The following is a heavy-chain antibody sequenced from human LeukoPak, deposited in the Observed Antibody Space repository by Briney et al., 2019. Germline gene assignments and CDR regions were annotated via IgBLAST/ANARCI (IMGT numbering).Heavy chain of an antibody. D-gene: IGHD3-10*01. CDR2: ISYDGSNK. J-gene: IGHJ4*02. CDR1: GFTFSSYG. Sequence: GGSLRLSCAASGFTFSSYGMHWVRQAPGKGLEWVAVISYDGSNKYYADSVKGRFTISRDNSKNTLYLQMNSLRAEDTAVYYCARDRGGFDYWGQGTLVTVSS. V-gene: IGHV3-30*03. CDR3: ARDRGGFDY.